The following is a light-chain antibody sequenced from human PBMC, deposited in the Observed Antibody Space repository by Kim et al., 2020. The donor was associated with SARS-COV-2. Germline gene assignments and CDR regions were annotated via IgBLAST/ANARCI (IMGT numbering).Light chain of an antibody. V-gene: IGLV2-23*02. J-gene: IGLJ2*01. Sequence: QSFTSSCTGTSSDVGSYNLVSWYQQHPGKAPKLMIYEVSKRPSGVSNRFSGSKSGNTASLTISGLQAEDEADYYCCSCAGSSTFVVFGGGTKLTVL. CDR3: CSCAGSSTFVV. CDR1: SSDVGSYNL. CDR2: EVS.